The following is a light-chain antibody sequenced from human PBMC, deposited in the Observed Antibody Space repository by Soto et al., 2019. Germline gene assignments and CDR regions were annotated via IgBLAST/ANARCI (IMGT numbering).Light chain of an antibody. Sequence: DIQMTQSASTLSASVGDRVTITCRASQSISSWLAWYQQKPGKAPNLLLYKASSLESGVPSRFSGSGSGTEFTLSISSLQHDDFATYYCQEYSTHYRTFGQGTKVEIK. CDR2: KAS. CDR1: QSISSW. V-gene: IGKV1-5*03. J-gene: IGKJ1*01. CDR3: QEYSTHYRT.